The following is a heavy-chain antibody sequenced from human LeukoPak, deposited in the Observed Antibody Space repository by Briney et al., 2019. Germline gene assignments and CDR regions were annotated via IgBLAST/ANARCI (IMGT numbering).Heavy chain of an antibody. CDR3: TTDYGGYFDY. V-gene: IGHV3-15*01. Sequence: TGGSLRLSCATPGFTFSSSGMYWVRQAPGKGPEWVGRIKSKTDGGTTDYAAPVKGRSTISRDDSKHTLYLQMTRLKTADTAVYYCTTDYGGYFDYWGQGTLVTVSS. CDR2: IKSKTDGGTT. J-gene: IGHJ4*02. D-gene: IGHD4-23*01. CDR1: GFTFSSSG.